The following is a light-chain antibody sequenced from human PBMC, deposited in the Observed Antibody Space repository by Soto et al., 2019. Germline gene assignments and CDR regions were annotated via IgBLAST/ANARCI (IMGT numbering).Light chain of an antibody. V-gene: IGKV1-39*01. Sequence: DIQMTQSPSSLSASVGDRVTITCRASQSIDTYLYWFQQKPGKAPKLLIYSASSLQSGVPSRFSAIGSGTDFTLTISSLQPEDFATYYRQQGYTAGSPTFGQGTRLEIK. CDR1: QSIDTY. CDR2: SAS. CDR3: QQGYTAGSPT. J-gene: IGKJ5*01.